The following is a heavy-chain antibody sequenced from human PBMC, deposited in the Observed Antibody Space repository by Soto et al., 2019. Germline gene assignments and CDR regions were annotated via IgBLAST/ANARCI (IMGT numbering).Heavy chain of an antibody. J-gene: IGHJ6*02. Sequence: SDTLSLTCALSGSSFTTYYLTWIRQPPGKGLDWIGEINNRGNTNYNPSLKSRVTISLDTSKTQFSLKLTSVTAADTAVYYCLMVTYSGLDVWGQGTTVTVSS. V-gene: IGHV4-34*01. D-gene: IGHD5-18*01. CDR3: LMVTYSGLDV. CDR1: GSSFTTYY. CDR2: INNRGNT.